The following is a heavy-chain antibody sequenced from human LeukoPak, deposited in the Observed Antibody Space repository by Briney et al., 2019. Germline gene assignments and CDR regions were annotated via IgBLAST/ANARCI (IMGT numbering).Heavy chain of an antibody. CDR3: AKNPYMVARTPYYYYGMDV. J-gene: IGHJ6*02. CDR2: ISYDGSNK. CDR1: GFTFSSYG. V-gene: IGHV3-30*18. Sequence: GGSLRLSCAASGFTFSSYGMHWVRQAPGKGLEWVAVISYDGSNKYYADSVKGRFTISRDNSKNTLYLQMNSLRAEDMAVYYCAKNPYMVARTPYYYYGMDVWGQGTTVTVSS. D-gene: IGHD5-12*01.